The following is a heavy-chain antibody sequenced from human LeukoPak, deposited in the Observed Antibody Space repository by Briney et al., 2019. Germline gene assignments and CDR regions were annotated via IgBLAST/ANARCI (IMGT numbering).Heavy chain of an antibody. Sequence: ASVKVSCKASGYTFTSYGISWVRQAPGQGLEWMGWISAYNGNTNYAQKLQGRVTMTTDTSTSTAYMELRSLRSDDTAVYYCGRYGSWGWLQYDFDYWGQGTLVTVSS. D-gene: IGHD5-24*01. J-gene: IGHJ4*02. CDR2: ISAYNGNT. CDR1: GYTFTSYG. V-gene: IGHV1-18*01. CDR3: GRYGSWGWLQYDFDY.